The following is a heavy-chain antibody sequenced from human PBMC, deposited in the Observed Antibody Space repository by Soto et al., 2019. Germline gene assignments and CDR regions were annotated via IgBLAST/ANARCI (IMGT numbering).Heavy chain of an antibody. CDR3: ARAPGYSGYDALDY. J-gene: IGHJ4*02. CDR1: GFTFSSYW. D-gene: IGHD5-12*01. V-gene: IGHV3-74*01. Sequence: EVQLVESGGGLVQPGGSLRLSCAASGFTFSSYWMHWVRQAPGKGLVWVSRINSDGSSTSYADSVKGRFTISRDNAKNTLYLQMGSLRVEDTGVYYCARAPGYSGYDALDYWGQGTLVTVSS. CDR2: INSDGSST.